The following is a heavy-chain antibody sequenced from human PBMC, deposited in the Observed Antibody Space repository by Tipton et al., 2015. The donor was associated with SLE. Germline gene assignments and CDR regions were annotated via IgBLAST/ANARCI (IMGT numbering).Heavy chain of an antibody. Sequence: SLRLSCSASGFTFSSNAMHWVRQAPGKTLEYVSAISGNGGNTYYADSVKGKFTISRDNSKNTLYVQMNSLRAEDTAVYYCARVATSSYYYGMDVWGQGTTVTVSS. D-gene: IGHD6-6*01. CDR2: ISGNGGNT. CDR1: GFTFSSNA. CDR3: ARVATSSYYYGMDV. V-gene: IGHV3-64*04. J-gene: IGHJ6*02.